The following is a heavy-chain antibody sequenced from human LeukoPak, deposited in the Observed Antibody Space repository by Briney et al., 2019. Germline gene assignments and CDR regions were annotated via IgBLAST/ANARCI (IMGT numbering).Heavy chain of an antibody. CDR2: IYTSGST. D-gene: IGHD6-13*01. Sequence: KPSETLSLTCTVSGGSISSGSYYWSWIRQPAGKALEWIGRIYTSGSTNYNPSLKSRVTISVDTSKNQFSLKLSSVTAADTAVYYCASRDSSSSIDYWGQGTLVTVSS. V-gene: IGHV4-61*02. CDR3: ASRDSSSSIDY. CDR1: GGSISSGSYY. J-gene: IGHJ4*02.